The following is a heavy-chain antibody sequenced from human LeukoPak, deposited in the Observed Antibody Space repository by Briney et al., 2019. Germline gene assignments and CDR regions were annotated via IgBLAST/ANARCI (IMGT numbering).Heavy chain of an antibody. CDR1: GFAFSSYW. V-gene: IGHV3-74*01. CDR2: INSDGSST. J-gene: IGHJ4*02. Sequence: GGSLRLSCAASGFAFSSYWMHWVRQAPGKGLVWVSRINSDGSSTNYADSVKGRFTISRDNAKNTLYPQMNSLRAEDTAVYYCAREPIAVASDCFDYWGQGTLVTVSS. D-gene: IGHD6-19*01. CDR3: AREPIAVASDCFDY.